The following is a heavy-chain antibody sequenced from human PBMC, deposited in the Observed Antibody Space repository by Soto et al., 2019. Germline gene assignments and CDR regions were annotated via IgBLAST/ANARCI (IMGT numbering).Heavy chain of an antibody. D-gene: IGHD6-19*01. J-gene: IGHJ5*02. CDR2: IGTAGDT. V-gene: IGHV3-13*01. Sequence: PGGSLRLSCSASGFTFSSYDMHWVRQATGKGLEWVSAIGTAGDTYYPGSVKGRFTISRENAKNSLYLQMNSLRAEDTAVYYCAKGGPSIAVAGTSWFDPWGQGTLVTVSS. CDR3: AKGGPSIAVAGTSWFDP. CDR1: GFTFSSYD.